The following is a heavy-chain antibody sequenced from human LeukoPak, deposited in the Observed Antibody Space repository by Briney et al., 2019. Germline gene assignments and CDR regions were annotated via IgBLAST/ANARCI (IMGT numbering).Heavy chain of an antibody. J-gene: IGHJ4*02. CDR1: GYTFTGYY. V-gene: IGHV1-2*02. D-gene: IGHD6-13*01. CDR2: INPNSGGT. Sequence: GASVKVSCKASGYTFTGYYMHWVRQAPGQGLEWMGWINPNSGGTNYAQKFQGRVTMTRDTSISTACMELTRLRSDDTAVYYCARAYGTSWYYFDYWGQGTLVTVSS. CDR3: ARAYGTSWYYFDY.